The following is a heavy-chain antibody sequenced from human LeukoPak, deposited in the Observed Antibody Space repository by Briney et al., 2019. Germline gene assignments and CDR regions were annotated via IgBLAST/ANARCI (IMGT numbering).Heavy chain of an antibody. V-gene: IGHV3-74*01. CDR1: GFTFSSHW. D-gene: IGHD2-15*01. Sequence: GGSLRLSCAASGFTFSSHWMHWVRQTPGKGLVWVSRINTDESKVNHADSVKGRFTISRDNAKNMLYLQMNSLRAEDTAVYYCARGGLFKYFFDYWGQGTPVTVSS. CDR3: ARGGLFKYFFDY. CDR2: INTDESKV. J-gene: IGHJ4*02.